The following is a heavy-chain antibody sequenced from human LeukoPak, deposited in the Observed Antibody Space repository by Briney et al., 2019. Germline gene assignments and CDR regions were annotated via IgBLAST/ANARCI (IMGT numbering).Heavy chain of an antibody. CDR2: ISSSSTYI. D-gene: IGHD6-19*01. Sequence: GGSLRLSCADSGLTFSSNSMDWVRQAPGKGLEWVSSISSSSTYIYYADSVRGRFTISRDNAKNSLYLQMNSLRAEDTAVYYCARTGTLAVAGTQVDYWGLGILVTVSS. CDR3: ARTGTLAVAGTQVDY. V-gene: IGHV3-21*01. CDR1: GLTFSSNS. J-gene: IGHJ4*02.